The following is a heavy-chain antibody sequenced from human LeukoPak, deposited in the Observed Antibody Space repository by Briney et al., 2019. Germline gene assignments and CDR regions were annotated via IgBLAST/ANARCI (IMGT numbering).Heavy chain of an antibody. J-gene: IGHJ4*02. D-gene: IGHD2-2*01. CDR1: GFTFSSYA. V-gene: IGHV3-23*01. CDR3: AKFCGRSTSCYLIDY. CDR2: ISGSGGST. Sequence: GGSLRLSCAASGFTFSSYAMSWVRQAPGKGLEWVSGISGSGGSTYYADSVKGRFTISRDNSKNTLSLQMNSLRAEDTAVYYCAKFCGRSTSCYLIDYWGQGTLVTVSS.